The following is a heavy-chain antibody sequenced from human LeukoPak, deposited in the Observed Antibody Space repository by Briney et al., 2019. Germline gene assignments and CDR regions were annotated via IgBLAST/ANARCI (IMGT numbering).Heavy chain of an antibody. J-gene: IGHJ4*02. Sequence: GGYLRRSCAASGFTCSSYGMHWVRQAPGKGLEWVAFIRYDGSNKYYADSVKGRFTISRDNSKNTLYLQMNSLRAEDTAVYYCAKAALRGIAAAGTFPDYFDYWGQGTLVTVSS. D-gene: IGHD6-13*01. CDR2: IRYDGSNK. CDR3: AKAALRGIAAAGTFPDYFDY. CDR1: GFTCSSYG. V-gene: IGHV3-30*02.